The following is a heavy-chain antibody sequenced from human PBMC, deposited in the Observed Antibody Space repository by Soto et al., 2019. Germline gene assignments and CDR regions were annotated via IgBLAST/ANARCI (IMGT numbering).Heavy chain of an antibody. CDR1: GFTFSSYA. J-gene: IGHJ6*02. V-gene: IGHV3-30-3*01. CDR3: KIYYGSGSPREIYYYYGMDV. D-gene: IGHD3-10*01. CDR2: IPYVGSNK. Sequence: PGGSLRLSCAASGFTFSSYAMHWVRPAPGKGREWVGVIPYVGSNKYYTNSVKGRFTISRDNSKNTLYLQMNSLRAEDTAVYYCKIYYGSGSPREIYYYYGMDVWGQGTTVTVSS.